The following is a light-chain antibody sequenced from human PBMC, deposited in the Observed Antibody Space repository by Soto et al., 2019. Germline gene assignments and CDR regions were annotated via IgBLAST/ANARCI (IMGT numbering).Light chain of an antibody. CDR1: QGIATY. CDR2: ATS. CDR3: QQYNSDPLT. V-gene: IGKV1-27*01. J-gene: IGKJ4*01. Sequence: DVQMTQSPSSLSAFVGDRVTITCRASQGIATYLAWFQQKPGKVPKLLIYATSTLQSGVPSRFSGSGSGTDFTLTISSLQPEDVGTYYCQQYNSDPLTFGGGTKVEIK.